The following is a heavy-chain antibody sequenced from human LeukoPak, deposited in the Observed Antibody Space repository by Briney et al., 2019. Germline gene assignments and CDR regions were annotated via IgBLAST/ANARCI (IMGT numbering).Heavy chain of an antibody. CDR1: GGSISSGGYY. J-gene: IGHJ3*02. CDR3: AREERAAAAGTNDAFDI. CDR2: IYYSGST. D-gene: IGHD6-13*01. Sequence: SETLSLTCTVSGGSISSGGYYWSWIRQHPGKGLEWIGYIYYSGSTYYNPSLKSRVTISVDTSKNQFSLKLSSVTAADTAVYYCAREERAAAAGTNDAFDIWGQGTMVTVSS. V-gene: IGHV4-31*03.